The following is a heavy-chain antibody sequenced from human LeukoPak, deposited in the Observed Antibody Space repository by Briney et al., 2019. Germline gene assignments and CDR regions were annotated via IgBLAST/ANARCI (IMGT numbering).Heavy chain of an antibody. CDR3: ARGCSTTSCYYWYFDL. J-gene: IGHJ2*01. CDR2: ISSGGNTI. Sequence: GGSQRLSCAASGFTFSSFEMNWVRQAPGKGLEWVSYISSGGNTIFYADSVKGRFTISRDNAKNSLYLQMNSLRAEDTALYYCARGCSTTSCYYWYFDLWGRGTLVTVSS. D-gene: IGHD2-2*01. CDR1: GFTFSSFE. V-gene: IGHV3-48*03.